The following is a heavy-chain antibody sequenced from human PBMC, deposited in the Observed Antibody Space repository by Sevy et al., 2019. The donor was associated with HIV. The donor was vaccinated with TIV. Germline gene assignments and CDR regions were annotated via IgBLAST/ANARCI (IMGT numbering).Heavy chain of an antibody. J-gene: IGHJ4*02. D-gene: IGHD3-22*01. V-gene: IGHV3-74*01. CDR1: GFTFSSYW. Sequence: GGSLRLSCAASGFTFSSYWMHWVRQAPGKGLVWVSRINSDGSSTSYADSVKGRFTISRYNAKNKLYLQMNSLRAEDTAAYYCASAPYYYDSSGYLFDYWGQGTLVTVSS. CDR2: INSDGSST. CDR3: ASAPYYYDSSGYLFDY.